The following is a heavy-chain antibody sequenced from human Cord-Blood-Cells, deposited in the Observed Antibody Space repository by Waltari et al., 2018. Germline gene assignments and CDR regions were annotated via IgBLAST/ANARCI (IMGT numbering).Heavy chain of an antibody. Sequence: EVQLVASGGGLVQPGRSLRLSCAASGFTFDDYAMHWVRQAPGKVLEWVSCISWNSGRIGYADSVKGRFTISRDNAKNSLYLQMNSLRAEDTALYYCAKDKTVAGAFDIWGQGTMVTVSS. CDR1: GFTFDDYA. CDR2: ISWNSGRI. D-gene: IGHD6-19*01. J-gene: IGHJ3*02. V-gene: IGHV3-9*01. CDR3: AKDKTVAGAFDI.